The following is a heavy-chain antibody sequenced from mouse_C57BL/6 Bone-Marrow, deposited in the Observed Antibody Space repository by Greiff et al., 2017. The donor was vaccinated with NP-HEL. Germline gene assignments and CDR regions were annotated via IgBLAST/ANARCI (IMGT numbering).Heavy chain of an antibody. D-gene: IGHD3-2*02. CDR1: GYTFTSYG. Sequence: QVQLQQSGAELARPGASVKLSCKASGYTFTSYGISWVKQRTGQGLEWIGEIYPRSGNTYYNEKFKGKATLTADISSSTAYMELRSLTSEVSAVSLCARGRQLRAPFDYGGQGTSLTVSS. CDR2: IYPRSGNT. V-gene: IGHV1-81*01. CDR3: ARGRQLRAPFDY. J-gene: IGHJ2*02.